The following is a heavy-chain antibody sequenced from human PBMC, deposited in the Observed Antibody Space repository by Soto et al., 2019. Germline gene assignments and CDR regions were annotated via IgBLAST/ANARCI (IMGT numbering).Heavy chain of an antibody. Sequence: GGSLRLSCAASGFTFSSYWMHWVRQAPGKGLVWVSRINSDGSSTSYADSVKGRFTISRDNAKNTLYLQMNSLRAEDTAVYYCARATVTTLGDYWGQGTLVTVSS. V-gene: IGHV3-74*01. CDR2: INSDGSST. D-gene: IGHD4-17*01. CDR1: GFTFSSYW. J-gene: IGHJ4*02. CDR3: ARATVTTLGDY.